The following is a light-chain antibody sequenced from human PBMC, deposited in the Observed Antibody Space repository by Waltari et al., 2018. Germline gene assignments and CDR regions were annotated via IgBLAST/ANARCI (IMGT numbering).Light chain of an antibody. Sequence: LVLTQSPSASASLGASVKLTCSLPGEYSAYAIASPQQQPLKGPRYLMTVNSDGSHKKGDGISERFSGSSSDLDRYLIISRLQSDDEADYFCQTWGTGIQVFGSGTKLTVL. CDR1: GEYSAYA. CDR2: VNSDGSH. J-gene: IGLJ3*02. CDR3: QTWGTGIQV. V-gene: IGLV4-69*01.